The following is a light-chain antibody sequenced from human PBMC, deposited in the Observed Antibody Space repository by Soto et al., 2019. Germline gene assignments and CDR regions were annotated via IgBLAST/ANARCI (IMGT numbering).Light chain of an antibody. CDR1: QSISSY. CDR3: QQRSIWPPLT. J-gene: IGKJ4*01. V-gene: IGKV3-11*01. Sequence: IVLTQSPATLSLSPGERATLSCRASQSISSYLAWYQQKPGQAPRLLIYDASNRATGIPVRFSASGSGTDFTLTINSLEPEDFAVYYCQQRSIWPPLTFGGGTRVELK. CDR2: DAS.